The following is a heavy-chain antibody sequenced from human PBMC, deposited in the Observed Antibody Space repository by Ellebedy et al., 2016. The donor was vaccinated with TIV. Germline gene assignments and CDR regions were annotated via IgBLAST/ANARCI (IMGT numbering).Heavy chain of an antibody. Sequence: GESLKISXAASGFTFSSYAMSWVRQAPGRGLEWVSAISGSGGSTYYADSVKGRFTISRDNSKNTLYLQMNSLRAEDTAVYYCARAGDSSGPDYWGQGTLVTVSS. V-gene: IGHV3-23*01. CDR2: ISGSGGST. CDR3: ARAGDSSGPDY. D-gene: IGHD3-22*01. J-gene: IGHJ4*02. CDR1: GFTFSSYA.